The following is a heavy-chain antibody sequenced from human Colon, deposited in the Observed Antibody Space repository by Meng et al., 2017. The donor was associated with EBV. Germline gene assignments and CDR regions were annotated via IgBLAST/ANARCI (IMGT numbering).Heavy chain of an antibody. Sequence: VRQRESGPELVKSSNTLSLICSVTGGYVSSGNYYWNWIRQPPGKGLEWIGYIYNTGNTNYNPSLKSRLTITIDTSKNQFSLNLNSVTAADTAVYYCARETHNSGWSKIDSWGQGTLVTVSS. V-gene: IGHV4-61*01. J-gene: IGHJ4*02. CDR3: ARETHNSGWSKIDS. CDR2: IYNTGNT. CDR1: GGYVSSGNYY. D-gene: IGHD6-19*01.